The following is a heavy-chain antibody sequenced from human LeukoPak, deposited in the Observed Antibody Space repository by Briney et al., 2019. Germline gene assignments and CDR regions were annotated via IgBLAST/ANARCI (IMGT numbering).Heavy chain of an antibody. D-gene: IGHD5-24*01. J-gene: IGHJ4*02. V-gene: IGHV4-59*01. CDR1: GGSISSYY. Sequence: SETLSLTRTVSGGSISSYYWSWVPPPPGEGLEWIGYIYYSGSTNYNPSLKSRVTISVDTSKNQISLKLRSVTAADTAVYYCARDRDGYNTLDYWGQGTLVTVSS. CDR2: IYYSGST. CDR3: ARDRDGYNTLDY.